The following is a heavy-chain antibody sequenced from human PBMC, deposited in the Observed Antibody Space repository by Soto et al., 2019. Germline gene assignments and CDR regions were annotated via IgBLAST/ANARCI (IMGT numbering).Heavy chain of an antibody. D-gene: IGHD3-9*01. J-gene: IGHJ4*02. V-gene: IGHV3-21*01. CDR1: GFTFSSYS. Sequence: EVQLVESGGGLVKPGGSLRLSCAASGFTFSSYSMNWVRQAPGKGLEWVSSISSSSSYIYYADSVKGRFTISRDNAKTSLYMQMNSLRAEDTAVYYCARGVRHYDILTAFDYWGQGTLVTVSS. CDR2: ISSSSSYI. CDR3: ARGVRHYDILTAFDY.